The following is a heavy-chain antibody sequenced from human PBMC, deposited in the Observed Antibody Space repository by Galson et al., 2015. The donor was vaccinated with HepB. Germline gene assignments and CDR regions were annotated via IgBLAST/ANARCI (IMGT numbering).Heavy chain of an antibody. D-gene: IGHD6-13*01. Sequence: SVKVSCKASGGTFSSYTISWVRQAPGQGLEWMGRIIPILGIANYAQKFQGRVTITADKSTSTAYMELSSLRSEDTAVYYCASYSSSWSYYYYGMDVWGQGTTVTVSS. V-gene: IGHV1-69*02. J-gene: IGHJ6*02. CDR2: IIPILGIA. CDR1: GGTFSSYT. CDR3: ASYSSSWSYYYYGMDV.